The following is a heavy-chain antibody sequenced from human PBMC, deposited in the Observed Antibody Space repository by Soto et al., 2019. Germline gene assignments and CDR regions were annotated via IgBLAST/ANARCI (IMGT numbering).Heavy chain of an antibody. CDR2: ISAYNGNT. J-gene: IGHJ6*02. CDR1: GYTFTSYG. D-gene: IGHD2-2*01. CDR3: ARTWDIVVVPAAMLDYYGMDV. Sequence: QVQLVQSGAEVKKPGASVKVSCKASGYTFTSYGISWVRQAPGQGLEWMGWISAYNGNTNYAQKLQGRVTMTTDTSTSTAYMELRSLRSDDTAVYYCARTWDIVVVPAAMLDYYGMDVWGQGTTVTVSS. V-gene: IGHV1-18*01.